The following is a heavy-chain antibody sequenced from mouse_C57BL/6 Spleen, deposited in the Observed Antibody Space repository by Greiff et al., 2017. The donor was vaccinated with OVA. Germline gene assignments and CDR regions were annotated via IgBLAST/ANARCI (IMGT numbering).Heavy chain of an antibody. CDR3: TRGYGNYPLDY. Sequence: EVKLVESGEGLVKPGGSLKLSCAASGFTFSSYAMSWVRQTPEKRLEWVAYISSGGDYIYYADTVKGRFTISRDNARNTLYLQMSSLKSEDTAMYYCTRGYGNYPLDYWGQGTTLTVSS. D-gene: IGHD2-1*01. J-gene: IGHJ2*01. CDR2: ISSGGDYI. CDR1: GFTFSSYA. V-gene: IGHV5-9-1*02.